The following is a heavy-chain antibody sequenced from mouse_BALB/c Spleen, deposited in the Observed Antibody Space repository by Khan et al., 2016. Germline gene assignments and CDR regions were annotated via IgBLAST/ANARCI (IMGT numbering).Heavy chain of an antibody. Sequence: EVQLQESGPGLVKPSQSLSLTCTVTGYSITCDYAWKWIRQFPGNKLEWVGYISYSGSTSYNPSLKSRISITPDTSKNPFFLQLSSVTTEDTATYYCARDYYGSSYFDYWGQGTTLTVSS. J-gene: IGHJ2*01. CDR3: ARDYYGSSYFDY. CDR2: ISYSGST. V-gene: IGHV3-2*02. D-gene: IGHD1-1*01. CDR1: GYSITCDYA.